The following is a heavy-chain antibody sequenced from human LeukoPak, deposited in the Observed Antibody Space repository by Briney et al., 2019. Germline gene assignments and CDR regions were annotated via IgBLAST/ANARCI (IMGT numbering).Heavy chain of an antibody. V-gene: IGHV3-21*01. J-gene: IGHJ3*02. D-gene: IGHD4-23*01. CDR3: AMGWYLHDAFDI. Sequence: PGGSLRLSCAAPGFTFSSYSMNWVRQAPGKGLEWVSSISSSSSYIYYADSVKGRFTISRDNAKSSLYLQMNSLRAEDTAVYYCAMGWYLHDAFDIWGQGTMVTVSS. CDR2: ISSSSSYI. CDR1: GFTFSSYS.